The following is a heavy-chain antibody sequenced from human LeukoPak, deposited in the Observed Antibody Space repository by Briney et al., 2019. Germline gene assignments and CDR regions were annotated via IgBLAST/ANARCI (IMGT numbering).Heavy chain of an antibody. V-gene: IGHV3-33*03. CDR1: GFTFSSYG. Sequence: GGSLRLSCAASGFTFSSYGMHWVRQAPGKGLEWVAVIWYDGGNKYYADSVKGRFTISRDNAKNSLYLQMNSLRAEDTAIYYCTRVGYIDEGIDYWGQGTLVTVSS. D-gene: IGHD5-24*01. CDR3: TRVGYIDEGIDY. CDR2: IWYDGGNK. J-gene: IGHJ4*02.